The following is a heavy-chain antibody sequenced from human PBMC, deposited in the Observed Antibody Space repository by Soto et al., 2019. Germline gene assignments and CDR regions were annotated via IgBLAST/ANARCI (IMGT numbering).Heavy chain of an antibody. CDR2: IYWDDDK. CDR1: GFSLSTSGVG. CDR3: AHSSFQLDSGSFDP. D-gene: IGHD1-26*01. J-gene: IGHJ5*02. Sequence: QITLKESGPTLVKPTQTLTLTCTFSGFSLSTSGVGVGWIRQPPGKALEWLALIYWDDDKRYSPSLKSRLITTKDTSKNQVVLTMTNMDPVDTATYYCAHSSFQLDSGSFDPWGQGNLVTVSP. V-gene: IGHV2-5*02.